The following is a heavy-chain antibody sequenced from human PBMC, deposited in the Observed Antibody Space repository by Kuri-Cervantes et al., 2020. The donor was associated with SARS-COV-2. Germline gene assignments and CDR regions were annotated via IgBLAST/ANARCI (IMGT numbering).Heavy chain of an antibody. J-gene: IGHJ4*02. D-gene: IGHD4-17*01. CDR3: ARHIRVLTTIHLDY. CDR2: ISAYNGNT. Sequence: ASVKVSCKASGYTFTNYGISWVRQAPGQGLEWMGWISAYNGNTNYAQKLQDRVTMTTDTSTNTAYMELRSLRSDDTAVYYCARHIRVLTTIHLDYWGQGTLVTVSS. CDR1: GYTFTNYG. V-gene: IGHV1-18*01.